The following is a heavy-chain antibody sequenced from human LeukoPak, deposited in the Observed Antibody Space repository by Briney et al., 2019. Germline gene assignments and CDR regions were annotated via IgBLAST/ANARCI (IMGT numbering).Heavy chain of an antibody. V-gene: IGHV3-30*18. D-gene: IGHD5-12*01. CDR2: ISYDGSNK. CDR1: GFTFSSYG. Sequence: PGGSLRLSCAASGFTFSSYGMHWVRQAPGKGLEWVAVISYDGSNKYYADSVKGRFTISRDNSKNTLYLQMNSLRAEDTAVYYCAKDWGRPYSGYDFDAFDIWGQGTMVTVSS. CDR3: AKDWGRPYSGYDFDAFDI. J-gene: IGHJ3*02.